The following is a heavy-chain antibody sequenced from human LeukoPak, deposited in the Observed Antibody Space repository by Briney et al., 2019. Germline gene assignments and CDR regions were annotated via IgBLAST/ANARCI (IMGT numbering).Heavy chain of an antibody. CDR2: IYYSGST. CDR3: ARSGYGSGSYSNWFDP. D-gene: IGHD3-10*01. V-gene: IGHV4-59*12. Sequence: SETLSLTCTVSGGSISSYYWSWIRQPPGKGLEWIGYIYYSGSTNYNPSLKSRVTISVDTSKNQFSLKLSSVTAADTAVYYCARSGYGSGSYSNWFDPWGQGTLVTVSS. J-gene: IGHJ5*02. CDR1: GGSISSYY.